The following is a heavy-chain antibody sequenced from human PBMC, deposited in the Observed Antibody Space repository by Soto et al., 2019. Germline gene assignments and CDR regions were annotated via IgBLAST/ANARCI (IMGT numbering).Heavy chain of an antibody. D-gene: IGHD1-1*01. Sequence: QVQLVESGGGVVQPGRSLRLSCAASGFTFSSYGMHWVRQAPGKGLEWVAVIWYDGSNKYYADSVKGRFTISRDNSKNTLYPQMNSLRAEDTAVYYCARSTQGETGTSDYWGQGTLVTVSS. CDR1: GFTFSSYG. V-gene: IGHV3-33*01. CDR2: IWYDGSNK. CDR3: ARSTQGETGTSDY. J-gene: IGHJ4*02.